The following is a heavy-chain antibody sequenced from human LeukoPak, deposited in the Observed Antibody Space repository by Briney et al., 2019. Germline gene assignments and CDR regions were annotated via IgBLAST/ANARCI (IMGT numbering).Heavy chain of an antibody. CDR2: ITSTGTYI. J-gene: IGHJ4*02. V-gene: IGHV3-21*01. CDR3: ARVSGDYYHTVDS. CDR1: GFTFSRYC. Sequence: GGSLRLSCAASGFTFSRYCMHWVRQAPGKGLEWVSSITSTGTYIYYADSVRGRFTISRDNAKDSLYLQMNSLRAEDTAVYYCARVSGDYYHTVDSWGQGTLVTVSS. D-gene: IGHD4-17*01.